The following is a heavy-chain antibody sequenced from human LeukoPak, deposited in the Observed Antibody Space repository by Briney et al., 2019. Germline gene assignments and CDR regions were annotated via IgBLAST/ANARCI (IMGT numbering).Heavy chain of an antibody. D-gene: IGHD3-10*01. J-gene: IGHJ6*02. CDR2: IDTAGDT. CDR1: GFTFSNYD. CDR3: TRDGTVVRGLPRRARTFYGMDV. Sequence: PGGSLRLSCAASGFTFSNYDMHWVRQATGKGLEWVSGIDTAGDTYYPGSVKGRFTISRENAKNSLYPQVNSLRAEDTAVYYCTRDGTVVRGLPRRARTFYGMDVWGQGTTVTVSS. V-gene: IGHV3-13*01.